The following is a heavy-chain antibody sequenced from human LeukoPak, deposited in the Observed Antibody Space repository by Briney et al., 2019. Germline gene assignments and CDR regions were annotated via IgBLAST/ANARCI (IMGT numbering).Heavy chain of an antibody. CDR1: GGSISSSSYY. V-gene: IGHV4-39*07. CDR3: ARGGLTYYFDY. J-gene: IGHJ4*02. D-gene: IGHD3/OR15-3a*01. Sequence: KPSETLSLTCTVSGGSISSSSYYWSWIRQPPGKGLEWIGSIYYSGSTYYNPSLKSRVTISVDTSKNQFSLKLSSVTAADTAVYYCARGGLTYYFDYWGQGTLVTVSS. CDR2: IYYSGST.